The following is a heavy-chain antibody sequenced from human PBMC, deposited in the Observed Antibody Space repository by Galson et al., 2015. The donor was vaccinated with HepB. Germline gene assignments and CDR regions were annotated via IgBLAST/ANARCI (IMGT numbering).Heavy chain of an antibody. D-gene: IGHD3-10*01. CDR1: GFTFSSYA. CDR3: ARDRGIRGVDY. CDR2: ISYDGSNK. V-gene: IGHV3-30-3*01. Sequence: LRLSCAASGFTFSSYAMHWVRQAPGKGLEWVAVISYDGSNKYYADSVKGRFTISRDNSKNTLYLQMNSLRAEDTAVYYCARDRGIRGVDYWGQGTLVTVSS. J-gene: IGHJ4*02.